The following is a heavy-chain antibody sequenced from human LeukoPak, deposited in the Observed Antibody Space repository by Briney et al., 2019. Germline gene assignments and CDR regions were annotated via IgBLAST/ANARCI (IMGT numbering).Heavy chain of an antibody. J-gene: IGHJ6*02. CDR1: GFTVSSNY. V-gene: IGHV3-53*04. CDR3: ARGIDYGDYYYYGMDV. Sequence: GGSLRLSCAASGFTVSSNYMSWVRQAPGKGLEWVSVIYSGGSTYYADSVKGRFTISRHNSKNTLYLQMNSLRAEDTAVYCCARGIDYGDYYYYGMDVWGQGTTVTVSS. D-gene: IGHD4-17*01. CDR2: IYSGGST.